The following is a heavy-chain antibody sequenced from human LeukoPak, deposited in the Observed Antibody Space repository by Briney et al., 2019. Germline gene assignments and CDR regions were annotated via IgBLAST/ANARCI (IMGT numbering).Heavy chain of an antibody. Sequence: PGRSLRLSCAASGFTFDDYAMHWVRQAPGKGLEWVSGISWNSGSIGYADSVKGRFTISRDNAKNSLYLQMNSLRAEDTALYYCAKDYLRFGELPHFDYWGQGTLVTVSS. CDR2: ISWNSGSI. V-gene: IGHV3-9*01. J-gene: IGHJ4*02. CDR3: AKDYLRFGELPHFDY. D-gene: IGHD3-10*01. CDR1: GFTFDDYA.